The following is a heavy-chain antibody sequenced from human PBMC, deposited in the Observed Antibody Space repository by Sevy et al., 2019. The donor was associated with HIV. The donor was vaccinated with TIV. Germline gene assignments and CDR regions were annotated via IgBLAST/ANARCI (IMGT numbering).Heavy chain of an antibody. CDR3: ARDQYYDILTGLYAMDV. CDR1: DASVSSANDY. J-gene: IGHJ6*02. V-gene: IGHV4-61*01. Sequence: GSLRLSCSMSDASVSSANDYWSWIRQPPGKGLEWIGNVFYFGSTNYNPSLKSRFTISLDTSKKQFSLKLPSVTAADTAVYYCARDQYYDILTGLYAMDVWGQGTTVTVSS. CDR2: VFYFGST. D-gene: IGHD3-9*01.